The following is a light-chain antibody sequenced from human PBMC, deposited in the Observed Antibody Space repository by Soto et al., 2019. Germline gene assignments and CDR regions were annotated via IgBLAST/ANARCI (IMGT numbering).Light chain of an antibody. CDR2: QVT. Sequence: QSALTQPPSASGSPGQSVTISCAGTINDVGGYNYVSWYQQHPGKAPQLMIYQVTKRPSGVPDRFSASKSDTTASLTISGLQAEDEGDYYCMSYAGGNRFVFGTGTKVTVL. V-gene: IGLV2-8*01. J-gene: IGLJ1*01. CDR3: MSYAGGNRFV. CDR1: INDVGGYNY.